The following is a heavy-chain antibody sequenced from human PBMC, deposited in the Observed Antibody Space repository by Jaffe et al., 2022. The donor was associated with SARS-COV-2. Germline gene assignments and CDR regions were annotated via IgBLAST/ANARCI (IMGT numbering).Heavy chain of an antibody. Sequence: QVQLVESGGGVVQPGRSLRLSCAASGFTFSSYGMHWVRQAPGKGLEWVAVISYDGSNKYYADSVKGRFTISRDNSKNTLYLQMNSLRAEDTAVYYCAKIVAFGRVDYGDYWSEEEDDAFDIWGQGTMVTVSS. CDR2: ISYDGSNK. CDR1: GFTFSSYG. J-gene: IGHJ3*02. D-gene: IGHD4-17*01. V-gene: IGHV3-30*18. CDR3: AKIVAFGRVDYGDYWSEEEDDAFDI.